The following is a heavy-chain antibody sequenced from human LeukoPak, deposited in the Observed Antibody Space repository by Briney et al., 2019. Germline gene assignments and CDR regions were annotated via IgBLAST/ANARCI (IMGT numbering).Heavy chain of an antibody. V-gene: IGHV3-23*01. CDR3: ARGAYGDYRSIGY. J-gene: IGHJ4*02. CDR2: TVGGGDGT. D-gene: IGHD4-17*01. CDR1: GFTFSSYA. Sequence: SGGSLRLSCAASGFTFSSYAMSWVRQAPGKGLEWVAVTVGGGDGTYYADSVKGRFTISRDNSNNTLYLQMNSLRAEDAAVYYCARGAYGDYRSIGYWGQGTLVTVSS.